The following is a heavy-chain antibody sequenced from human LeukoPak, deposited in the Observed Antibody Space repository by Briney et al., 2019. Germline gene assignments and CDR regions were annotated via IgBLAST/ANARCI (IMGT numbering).Heavy chain of an antibody. CDR3: GREQSGSYIHAFDS. D-gene: IGHD3-3*01. CDR1: GFTFSSYA. Sequence: AGGSLRLSCAASGFTFSSYAMSWVRQAPGKGLEWVSAISGSGGSTFYADSVKGRFTISRDNSKNTLFLQMNSLRTDDTAVYYCGREQSGSYIHAFDSRGQGTLVTVSS. J-gene: IGHJ5*01. CDR2: ISGSGGST. V-gene: IGHV3-23*01.